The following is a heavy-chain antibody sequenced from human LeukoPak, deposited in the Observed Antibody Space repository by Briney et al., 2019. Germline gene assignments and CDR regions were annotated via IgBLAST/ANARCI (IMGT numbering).Heavy chain of an antibody. V-gene: IGHV4-59*08. J-gene: IGHJ4*02. Sequence: SETLSLTCTVSDGSISSYYWSWIRQPPGKGLEWIGYIYYSGSTNYNPSLKSRVAISVDTSKNQFSLKLSSVTAADTAVYYCARLFGSYYYFDYWGQGTLVTVSS. CDR3: ARLFGSYYYFDY. CDR1: DGSISSYY. CDR2: IYYSGST. D-gene: IGHD1-26*01.